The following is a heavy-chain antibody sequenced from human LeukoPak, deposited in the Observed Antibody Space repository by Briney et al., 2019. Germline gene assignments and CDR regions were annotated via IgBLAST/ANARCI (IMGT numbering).Heavy chain of an antibody. V-gene: IGHV3-7*01. CDR3: ARDTSPYTGTIWSDAFDI. J-gene: IGHJ3*02. CDR2: IKQDGSEK. CDR1: GFTFSDYW. D-gene: IGHD2-2*01. Sequence: GGSLRLSCAVSGFTFSDYWMTWVRQAPGKGLEWVANIKQDGSEKNYVDSVKGRFAISRDNAKNSVYLQMHSLRGEDTAVYYCARDTSPYTGTIWSDAFDIRGQGTMVTVSS.